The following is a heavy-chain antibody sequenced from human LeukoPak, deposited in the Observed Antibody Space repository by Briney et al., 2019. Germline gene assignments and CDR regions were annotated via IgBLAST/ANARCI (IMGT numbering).Heavy chain of an antibody. CDR2: ISSSSSYI. Sequence: GGSLRLSCAASGFTFSSYSMNWVRQAPGKGLGWVSSISSSSSYIYYADSVKGRFTISRDNAKNSLYLKMNSLRAEDTAVYYCAELGITMIGGVWGKGTTVTISS. J-gene: IGHJ6*04. CDR3: AELGITMIGGV. V-gene: IGHV3-21*01. CDR1: GFTFSSYS. D-gene: IGHD3-10*02.